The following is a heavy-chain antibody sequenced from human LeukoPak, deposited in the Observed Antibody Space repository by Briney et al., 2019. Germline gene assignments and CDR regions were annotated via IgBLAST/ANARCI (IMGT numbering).Heavy chain of an antibody. Sequence: ASVKVSCKASGYTFTSYYMHWVRQAPGQGLEWMGIINPSGGSTSYAQKFQGRVTMTRVTSTSTVYMELSSLRSEDTAVYYCARVRVTMIRRGRSDDAFDIWGQGTMVTVSS. J-gene: IGHJ3*02. CDR3: ARVRVTMIRRGRSDDAFDI. CDR1: GYTFTSYY. CDR2: INPSGGST. D-gene: IGHD3-22*01. V-gene: IGHV1-46*01.